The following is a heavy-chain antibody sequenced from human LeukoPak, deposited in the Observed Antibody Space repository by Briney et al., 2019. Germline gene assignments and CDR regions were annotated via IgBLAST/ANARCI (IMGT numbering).Heavy chain of an antibody. CDR1: GYTFTSYG. D-gene: IGHD2-15*01. CDR3: ARGYCSGGSCYEGEYFDY. V-gene: IGHV1-18*01. J-gene: IGHJ4*02. Sequence: ASVKVSCKASGYTFTSYGISWVRQAPGQGLEWMGWISAYNGNTNYAQKLQGRVTMTTDTSTSTAYMELRSLRSDDTAVYYCARGYCSGGSCYEGEYFDYWGQGTLVTVSS. CDR2: ISAYNGNT.